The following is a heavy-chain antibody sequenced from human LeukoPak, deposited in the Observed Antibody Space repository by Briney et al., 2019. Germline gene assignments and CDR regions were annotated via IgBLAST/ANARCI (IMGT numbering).Heavy chain of an antibody. V-gene: IGHV3-23*01. D-gene: IGHD1-26*01. CDR1: GFTFSSYT. CDR3: AKYGPQDSGSSHFDY. Sequence: GGSLRLSCAASGFTFSSYTMSWVRQAPGKGLEWVSAIRDSGSSTHYADSVKGRFTTSRDNSKNTLFLQMNSLRAEDTAIYYCAKYGPQDSGSSHFDYWGQGALVTVSS. CDR2: IRDSGSST. J-gene: IGHJ4*02.